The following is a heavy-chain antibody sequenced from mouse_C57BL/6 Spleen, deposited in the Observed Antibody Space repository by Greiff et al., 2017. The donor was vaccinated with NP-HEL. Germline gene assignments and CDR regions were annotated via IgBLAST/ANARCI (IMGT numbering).Heavy chain of an antibody. J-gene: IGHJ1*03. CDR3: ARETTVVATRYFDV. CDR2: INYDGSST. D-gene: IGHD1-1*01. Sequence: EVKVVESEGGLVQPGSSMKLSCTASGFTFSDYYMAWVRQVPEKGLEWVANINYDGSSTYYLDSLKSRFIISRDNAKNILYLQMSSLKSEDTATYYCARETTVVATRYFDVWGTGTTVTVSS. CDR1: GFTFSDYY. V-gene: IGHV5-16*01.